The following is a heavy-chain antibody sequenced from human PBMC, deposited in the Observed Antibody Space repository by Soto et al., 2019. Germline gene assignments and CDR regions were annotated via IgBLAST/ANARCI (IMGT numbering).Heavy chain of an antibody. CDR1: GGTLSSYA. V-gene: IGHV1-69*01. Sequence: QVQLVQSGAEVKKPGSSVKVSCKASGGTLSSYAISWVRQAPGQGLEWMGGILPIFATAKYAQKFQGRVTITADEYTGTAYMELSSLRSEDTAVYYCARNLVRGGNYSMGLNYFDYWGQGTLVTVSS. CDR3: ARNLVRGGNYSMGLNYFDY. CDR2: ILPIFATA. D-gene: IGHD1-26*01. J-gene: IGHJ4*02.